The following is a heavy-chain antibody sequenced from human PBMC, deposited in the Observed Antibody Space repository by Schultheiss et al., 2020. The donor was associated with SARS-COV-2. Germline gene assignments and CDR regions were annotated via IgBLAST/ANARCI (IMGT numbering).Heavy chain of an antibody. CDR2: IWYDGSNK. V-gene: IGHV3-33*08. Sequence: GGSLRLSCAASGFTFSSYAMHWVRQAPGKGLEWVAVIWYDGSNKYYADSVKGRFTISRDNSKNTLYLQMNSLRAEDTAVYYCARDGIPPIDWGQGTLVTGSS. CDR1: GFTFSSYA. J-gene: IGHJ4*02. CDR3: ARDGIPPID. D-gene: IGHD1-1*01.